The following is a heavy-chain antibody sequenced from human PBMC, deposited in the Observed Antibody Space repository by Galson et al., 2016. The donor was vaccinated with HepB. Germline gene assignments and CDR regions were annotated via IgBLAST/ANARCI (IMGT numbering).Heavy chain of an antibody. V-gene: IGHV3-74*01. J-gene: IGHJ5*02. CDR1: GFAFSSHW. CDR2: INSDGTIS. CDR3: VRDHSVVPTTAYNWFDP. Sequence: LRLSCAASGFAFSSHWMHWVRQDLGKGLAWVSRINSDGTISNYADSVKGRFTISRDNAKNTLYLQMNSLRAEDTAVYFCVRDHSVVPTTAYNWFDPWGRGTLVTVSS. D-gene: IGHD4-23*01.